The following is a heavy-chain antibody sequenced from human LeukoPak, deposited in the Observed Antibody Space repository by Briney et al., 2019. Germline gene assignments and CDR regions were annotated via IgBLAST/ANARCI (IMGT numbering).Heavy chain of an antibody. CDR1: GLTFSSYW. J-gene: IGHJ4*02. Sequence: GGSLRLSCAASGLTFSSYWMSWVRQAPGKGLEWVANIKQDGSEKYYVDSVKGRFTISRDNAKNSLYLQMDSLRAEDTAVYYCAREYEIAAAGNGGFDYWGQGTLVTVSS. D-gene: IGHD6-13*01. CDR2: IKQDGSEK. V-gene: IGHV3-7*03. CDR3: AREYEIAAAGNGGFDY.